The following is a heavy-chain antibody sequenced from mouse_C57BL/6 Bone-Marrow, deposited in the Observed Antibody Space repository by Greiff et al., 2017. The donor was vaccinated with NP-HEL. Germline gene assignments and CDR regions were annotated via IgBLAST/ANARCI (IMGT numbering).Heavy chain of an antibody. CDR1: GYTFTSYW. CDR3: ARGTGNYGAWLAY. CDR2: INPSNGGT. D-gene: IGHD2-1*01. V-gene: IGHV1-53*01. Sequence: VQLKESGTELVKPGASVKLSCKASGYTFTSYWMHWVKQRPGQGLEWIGNINPSNGGTNYNEKFKSKATLTVDKSSSTAYMQLSSLTSEDSAVYYCARGTGNYGAWLAYWGQGTLVTVSA. J-gene: IGHJ3*01.